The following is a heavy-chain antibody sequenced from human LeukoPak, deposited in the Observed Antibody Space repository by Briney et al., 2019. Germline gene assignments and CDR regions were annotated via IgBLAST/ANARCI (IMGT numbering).Heavy chain of an antibody. V-gene: IGHV1-69*13. Sequence: SVKVSCKASGYTFTSYGISWVRQAPGQGLEWMGGIIPIFGTANYAQKFQGRVTITADESTGTAYMELSRLRSEDTAVYYCARDFWPLNEYNSSWYSKYWGHGTLVTVSS. CDR2: IIPIFGTA. CDR1: GYTFTSYG. J-gene: IGHJ4*01. CDR3: ARDFWPLNEYNSSWYSKY. D-gene: IGHD6-13*01.